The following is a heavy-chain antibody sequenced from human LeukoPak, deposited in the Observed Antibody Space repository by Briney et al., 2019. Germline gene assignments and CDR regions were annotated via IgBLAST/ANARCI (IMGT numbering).Heavy chain of an antibody. D-gene: IGHD1-20*01. CDR3: ARAFNWNDLGN. V-gene: IGHV3-74*01. Sequence: GGSLRLSCVASGFTSSGSWLHWVRHAPGKGLVWVSRIVSDGTSTNYADSVKGRFTISRDNAKNTLYLQMNRLRAEDTAVYYCARAFNWNDLGNWSQGTLVTVSS. CDR1: GFTSSGSW. CDR2: IVSDGTST. J-gene: IGHJ4*02.